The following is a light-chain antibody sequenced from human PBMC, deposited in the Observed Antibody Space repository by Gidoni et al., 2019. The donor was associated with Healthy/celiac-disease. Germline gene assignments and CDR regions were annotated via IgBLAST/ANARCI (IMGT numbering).Light chain of an antibody. CDR1: QGISNY. CDR3: QQYNSYPLT. J-gene: IGKJ1*01. CDR2: AAS. Sequence: DIQMTQSPSALSASVGDRVTITCRARQGISNYLACFQQKPVKAPKSLIYAASSLQSRVPTTFSGGGSGTDFTITISRLQPEEFATYCYQQYNSYPLTFGQGTKVEIK. V-gene: IGKV1-16*01.